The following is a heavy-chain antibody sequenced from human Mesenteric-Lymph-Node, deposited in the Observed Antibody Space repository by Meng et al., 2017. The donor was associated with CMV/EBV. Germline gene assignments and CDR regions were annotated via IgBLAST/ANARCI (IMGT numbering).Heavy chain of an antibody. D-gene: IGHD6-13*01. J-gene: IGHJ4*02. CDR2: IYHSGST. V-gene: IGHV4-59*08. CDR1: GGSISTHY. Sequence: TVSGGSISTHYWSWIRQSPGKGLEWIGYIYHSGSTDYNPSLKSRLTISVDTSKNQFSLKLNSMTAADTAVYFCARSFASSSSWPLDNWGQGTPVTVSS. CDR3: ARSFASSSSWPLDN.